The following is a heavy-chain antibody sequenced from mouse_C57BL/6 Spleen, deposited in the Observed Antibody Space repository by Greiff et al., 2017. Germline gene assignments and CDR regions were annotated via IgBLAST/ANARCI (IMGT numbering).Heavy chain of an antibody. CDR1: GYAFSSSW. CDR3: ARMGDLTYYFDY. Sequence: VQLQQSGPELVKPGASVKISCKASGYAFSSSWMNWVKQRPGKGLEWIGRIYPGDGDTNYNGKFKGKATLTAEKSSSTAYMQLSSLTSEDSAVYFCARMGDLTYYFDYWGQGTTLTVSS. V-gene: IGHV1-82*01. J-gene: IGHJ2*01. D-gene: IGHD2-12*01. CDR2: IYPGDGDT.